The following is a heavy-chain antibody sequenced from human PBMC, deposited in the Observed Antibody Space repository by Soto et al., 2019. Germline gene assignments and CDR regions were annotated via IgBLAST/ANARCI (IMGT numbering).Heavy chain of an antibody. CDR1: GGSFSGYY. Sequence: QVQLQQWGAGLLKPSETLSLTCAVYGGSFSGYYWSWIRQPPGKGLEWIGEINHSGSTNYNPSLKSRVTISVDTSKNQFSLKLSSVTAADTAVYYCARDEYCSGGSCPYFDYWGQGTLVTVSS. D-gene: IGHD2-15*01. CDR2: INHSGST. CDR3: ARDEYCSGGSCPYFDY. V-gene: IGHV4-34*01. J-gene: IGHJ4*02.